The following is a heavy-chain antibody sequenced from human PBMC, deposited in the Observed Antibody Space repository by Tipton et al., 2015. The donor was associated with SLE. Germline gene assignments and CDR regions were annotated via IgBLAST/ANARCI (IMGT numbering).Heavy chain of an antibody. CDR2: FIPIPGIA. D-gene: IGHD5-12*01. Sequence: QVQLVQSGPEVKEPGSSVKVSCKASGGTFSTSGISWVRQAPGQGLEWMGGFIPIPGIANYAQKFQGRVTFTADKSATIAYMEVRSLRSEDTAVYFCAEGGYDSDWGQGTLVTVSS. J-gene: IGHJ4*02. V-gene: IGHV1-69*09. CDR1: GGTFSTSG. CDR3: AEGGYDSD.